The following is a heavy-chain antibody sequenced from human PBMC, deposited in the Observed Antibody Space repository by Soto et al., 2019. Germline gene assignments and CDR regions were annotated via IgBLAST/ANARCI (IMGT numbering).Heavy chain of an antibody. J-gene: IGHJ6*02. D-gene: IGHD3-9*01. V-gene: IGHV3-33*01. CDR2: IWYDGSNK. CDR1: GFTFSSYG. Sequence: GGSLRLSCAASGFTFSSYGMHWVRQAPGKGLEWVAVIWYDGSNKYYADSVKGRFTISRDNSKNTLYLQMNSLRAEDTAVYYCARVGLRYFDPYGMDVWGQGTTVTVSS. CDR3: ARVGLRYFDPYGMDV.